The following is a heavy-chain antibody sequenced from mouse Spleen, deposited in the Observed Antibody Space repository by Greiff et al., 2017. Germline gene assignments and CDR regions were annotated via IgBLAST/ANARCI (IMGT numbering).Heavy chain of an antibody. V-gene: IGHV1-69*01. CDR2: IDPSDSYT. CDR3: ARSASITRDWYFDV. Sequence: QVQLQQPGAELVMPGASVKLSCKASGYTFTSYWMHWVKQRPGQGLEWIGEIDPSDSYTNYNQKFKGKATLTVDKSSSTAYMQLSSLTSEDSAVYYCARSASITRDWYFDVWGAGTTVTVSS. D-gene: IGHD1-1*01. CDR1: GYTFTSYW. J-gene: IGHJ1*01.